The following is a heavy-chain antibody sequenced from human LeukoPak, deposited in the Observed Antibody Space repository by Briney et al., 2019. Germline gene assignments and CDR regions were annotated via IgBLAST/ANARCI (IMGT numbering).Heavy chain of an antibody. V-gene: IGHV3-64*02. CDR1: GFTLSSYG. D-gene: IGHD2-21*01. CDR2: ISSNGAST. CDR3: ARWSGAYDC. J-gene: IGHJ4*02. Sequence: GGSLRLSCAASGFTLSSYGMHWVRQAPGKGLEYVSAISSNGASTYYADSVKGRFTISRDNSKNTLYLQMGSLRAEDMAVYYCARWSGAYDCWGQGALVIVSS.